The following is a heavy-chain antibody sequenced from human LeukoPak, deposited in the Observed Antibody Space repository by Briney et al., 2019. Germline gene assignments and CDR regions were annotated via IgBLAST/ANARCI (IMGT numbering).Heavy chain of an antibody. CDR3: ARRGCDSTSCYLDL. CDR2: ISAYNGNT. V-gene: IGHV1-18*01. Sequence: ASVKVSCKASGFTFLNYGINWVRQAPGQGLEWMEWISAYNGNTNFAQKFQGRVTMTTDTSASTAYMELRSLRSDDTAVYYCARRGCDSTSCYLDLWGQGTLVTVPS. D-gene: IGHD2-2*01. CDR1: GFTFLNYG. J-gene: IGHJ4*02.